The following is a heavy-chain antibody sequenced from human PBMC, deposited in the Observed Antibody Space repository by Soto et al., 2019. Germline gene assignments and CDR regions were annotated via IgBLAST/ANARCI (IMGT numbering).Heavy chain of an antibody. CDR3: ARDDREGYNFQFDY. CDR2: IYYSGST. J-gene: IGHJ4*02. Sequence: QVQLQESGPGLVKPSETLSLTCTVSGGSISSYYWSWIRQPPGKGLEWIGYIYYSGSTNYNPSLKSRVTISVDTSKNQFSLKLSSVTAADTAVYYCARDDREGYNFQFDYWGQGTLVTVSS. CDR1: GGSISSYY. D-gene: IGHD1-20*01. V-gene: IGHV4-59*01.